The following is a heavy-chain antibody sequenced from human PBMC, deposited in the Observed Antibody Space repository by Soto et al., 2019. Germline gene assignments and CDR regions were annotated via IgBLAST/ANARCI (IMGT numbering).Heavy chain of an antibody. D-gene: IGHD2-15*01. J-gene: IGHJ3*02. CDR1: GGTFSSYA. Sequence: QVQLVQSGAEVKKPGSSVKVSCKASGGTFSSYAISWVRQAPGQGLEWMGGIIPIFGTANYAQKFQGRVTLTADESTSTAYMGLSSLGSEDTAVYYCARGALPSLGYCSGGSCYGYAFDIWGQGTMVTVSS. CDR2: IIPIFGTA. CDR3: ARGALPSLGYCSGGSCYGYAFDI. V-gene: IGHV1-69*01.